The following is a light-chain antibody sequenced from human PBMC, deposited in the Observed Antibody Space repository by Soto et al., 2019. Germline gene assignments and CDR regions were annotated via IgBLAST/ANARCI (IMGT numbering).Light chain of an antibody. CDR3: LQHNRYPLT. V-gene: IGKV1-17*03. Sequence: DIQMTQSPSSVSASVGDTVTITCRASQDISSWVAWYQQKPGKAPKRLMFDVSSLQSGGPSRFSGSGSGTEFTLTISSLQPQDFATYFCLQHNRYPLTFGGGTKVDIK. CDR1: QDISSW. CDR2: DVS. J-gene: IGKJ4*01.